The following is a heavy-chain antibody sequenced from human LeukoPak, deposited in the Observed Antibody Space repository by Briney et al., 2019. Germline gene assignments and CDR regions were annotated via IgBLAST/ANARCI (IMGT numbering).Heavy chain of an antibody. CDR3: VRDPPAAIFGVVIHFDY. CDR2: ISSSSYI. Sequence: PGGSLRLSCAASGFTFSSYSMNWVRQAPGKGLEWVSSISSSSYIYYADSVKGRFTISRDNAKNSLYLQMNSLRAEDTAVYYCVRDPPAAIFGVVIHFDYWGQGTLVTVSS. D-gene: IGHD3-3*01. V-gene: IGHV3-21*01. CDR1: GFTFSSYS. J-gene: IGHJ4*02.